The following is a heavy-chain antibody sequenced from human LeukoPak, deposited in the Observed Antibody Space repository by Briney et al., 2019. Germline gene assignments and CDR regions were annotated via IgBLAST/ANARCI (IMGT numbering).Heavy chain of an antibody. V-gene: IGHV3-48*03. Sequence: GGSLRLSCAASGFTFSSYEMNWVRQAPGKGLEWVSSISRSGSTKYYADSVKGRFTISRDNAKNSLFLQMNSLRAEDTAVYYCARVLRYCSGGNCYSGGLGYMGVWGKGTTVTISS. CDR1: GFTFSSYE. CDR3: ARVLRYCSGGNCYSGGLGYMGV. D-gene: IGHD2-15*01. J-gene: IGHJ6*03. CDR2: ISRSGSTK.